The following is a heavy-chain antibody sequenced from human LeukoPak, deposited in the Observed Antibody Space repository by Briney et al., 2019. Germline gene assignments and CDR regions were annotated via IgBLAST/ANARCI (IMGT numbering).Heavy chain of an antibody. D-gene: IGHD3-22*01. Sequence: SQTLSLTCTVSGGSIRSGSYYWSWIRQPPGKGLEWIGYIYHSGSTYYNPSLKSRVTVSVDTSKNQFSLKLRSVTAADTAVYYCARAPSSGYYWVDYSYYMDVWGKGTTVAVSS. CDR3: ARAPSSGYYWVDYSYYMDV. J-gene: IGHJ6*03. CDR1: GGSIRSGSYY. V-gene: IGHV4-61*09. CDR2: IYHSGST.